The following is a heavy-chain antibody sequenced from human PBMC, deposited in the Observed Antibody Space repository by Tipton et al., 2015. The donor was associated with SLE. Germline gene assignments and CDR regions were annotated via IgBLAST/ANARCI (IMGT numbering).Heavy chain of an antibody. D-gene: IGHD4-17*01. V-gene: IGHV4-31*03. CDR2: IYYSGST. CDR3: ARGGAWAFDI. J-gene: IGHJ3*02. Sequence: TLSLTCTVSGGSISSGGYYWSWIRQHPGKGLEWIGYIYYSGSTHYNPSLRSRVTISVDTSKNQFSLKLSSVTAADTAVYYCARGGAWAFDIWGQGTMVTVSS. CDR1: GGSISSGGYY.